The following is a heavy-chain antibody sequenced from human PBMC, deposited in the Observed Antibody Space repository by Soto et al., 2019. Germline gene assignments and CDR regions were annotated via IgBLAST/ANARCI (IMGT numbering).Heavy chain of an antibody. Sequence: SETLSLTFTVSGAYMNSYHWNWIRLPAGKGLDXMGHIHSVGSPNDNPSLKGRVTMSVDTYKNQFSLRLMSLKAEDTDVYYCARDQGVAAAGITWFDPWGQGSLVTVSS. CDR3: ARDQGVAAAGITWFDP. CDR1: GAYMNSYH. CDR2: IHSVGSP. J-gene: IGHJ5*02. V-gene: IGHV4-4*07. D-gene: IGHD6-13*01.